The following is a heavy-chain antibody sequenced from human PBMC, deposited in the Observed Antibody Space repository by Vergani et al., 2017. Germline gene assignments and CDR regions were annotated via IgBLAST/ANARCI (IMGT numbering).Heavy chain of an antibody. V-gene: IGHV5-51*01. J-gene: IGHJ4*02. CDR1: GDSHIDYW. CDR3: LRSDGGF. CDR2: IHLIDSDI. Sequence: EGPLVQSGVEVRKPGDSLKISCQGFGDSHIDYWILWLRHKSEKGLEFMGMIHLIDSDIKYSPSFQGQVPISAARSISTASLQWGSLKPTDTATYYCLRSDGGFWGKGTPVTVSS. D-gene: IGHD3-16*01.